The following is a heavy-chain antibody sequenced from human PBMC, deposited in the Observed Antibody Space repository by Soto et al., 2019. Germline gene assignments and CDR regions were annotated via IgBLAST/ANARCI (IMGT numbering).Heavy chain of an antibody. D-gene: IGHD6-19*01. CDR2: IKQDGSEK. V-gene: IGHV3-7*05. J-gene: IGHJ4*02. CDR3: SAGSGWESAS. CDR1: EFTFSTYW. Sequence: EVQLVESGGGLVQPGGSLRLSCAVSEFTFSTYWMTWVRQAPGKGLEWVANIKQDGSEKNYLESLRGRFTISSDNAKKSLYLEMNSLRAEDTAVYYCSAGSGWESASWGQGTPVTVS.